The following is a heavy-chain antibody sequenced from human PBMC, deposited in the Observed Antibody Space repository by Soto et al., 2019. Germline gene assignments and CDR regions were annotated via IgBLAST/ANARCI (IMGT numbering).Heavy chain of an antibody. V-gene: IGHV3-64D*06. CDR1: GFTFSSYG. D-gene: IGHD6-6*01. CDR3: VKGRGAARRYYYGMDV. J-gene: IGHJ6*02. Sequence: PGGSLRLSCSASGFTFSSYGMHWVSQAPGKGLEYVSAISSNGGSTYYADSVKGRFTISRDNSKNTLYLQMSSLRAEDTAVYYCVKGRGAARRYYYGMDVWGQGTTVTVSS. CDR2: ISSNGGST.